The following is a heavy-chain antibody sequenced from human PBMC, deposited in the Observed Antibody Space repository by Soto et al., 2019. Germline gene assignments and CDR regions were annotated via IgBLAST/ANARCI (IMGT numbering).Heavy chain of an antibody. J-gene: IGHJ6*02. CDR3: AGIITGTTFYYYGMDV. CDR1: GGSFSGYY. D-gene: IGHD1-7*01. V-gene: IGHV4-59*01. CDR2: IYYSGST. Sequence: SETLSLTCAVYGGSFSGYYWSWIRQPPGKGLEWIGYIYYSGSTNYNPSLKSRVTISVDTSKNQFSLKLSSVTAADTAVYYCAGIITGTTFYYYGMDVWGQGTTVTVSS.